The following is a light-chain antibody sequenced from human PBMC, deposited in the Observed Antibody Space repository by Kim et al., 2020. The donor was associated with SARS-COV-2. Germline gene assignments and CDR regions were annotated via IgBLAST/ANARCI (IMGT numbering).Light chain of an antibody. J-gene: IGKJ4*01. CDR3: HQYNSNPLT. CDR1: QNINRY. CDR2: EAS. V-gene: IGKV1-5*03. Sequence: DIQMTQSPSTLSASVGDRVTITCRASQNINRYLVWYQQKPGKAPNLLIYEASNLESGVPSRFSGSGAEIEFTLTISSLQPDDFATYYCHQYNSNPLTFGGGTKVEIK.